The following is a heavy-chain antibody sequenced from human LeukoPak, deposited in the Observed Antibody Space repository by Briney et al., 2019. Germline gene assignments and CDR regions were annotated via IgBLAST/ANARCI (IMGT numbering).Heavy chain of an antibody. V-gene: IGHV4-34*01. J-gene: IGHJ4*02. CDR2: INHSGST. D-gene: IGHD5-12*01. CDR1: GGSFSDYY. CDR3: ARLNIAGGFDY. Sequence: KPSETLSLTCAVYGGSFSDYYWSWIRQPPGKGLEWIGEINHSGSTNYHPSLKSRVTISVDTSRNQFSLKLTSVTAADTAVYYCARLNIAGGFDYWGQGTLVTVSS.